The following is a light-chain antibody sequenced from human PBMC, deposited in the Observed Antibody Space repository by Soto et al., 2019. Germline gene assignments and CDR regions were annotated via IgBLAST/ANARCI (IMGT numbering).Light chain of an antibody. Sequence: DIQMTQSPSTLSASVGDRVTITCRASQSISRGLAWYQQKPGKAPKLLVYDASNLEAGVPSRFSGSGSGTEFTLTIRSLQPDDFASYYCQQYNSYSPLTFGGGTKVEIK. CDR3: QQYNSYSPLT. CDR2: DAS. CDR1: QSISRG. J-gene: IGKJ4*01. V-gene: IGKV1-5*01.